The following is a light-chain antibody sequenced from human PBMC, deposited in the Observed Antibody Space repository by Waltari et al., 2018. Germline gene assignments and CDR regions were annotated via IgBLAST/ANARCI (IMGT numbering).Light chain of an antibody. Sequence: QSVLTQPPSASGVPGQRVTISCSGSISNIGSNAVSWYQQFPGTAPKLLIYKTNQRPSGVPYRFSGAKSGTSASLAITGLKSEDEADYYCAACDDSLNGQRVFGGGTKLTVL. CDR2: KTN. CDR1: ISNIGSNA. J-gene: IGLJ3*02. CDR3: AACDDSLNGQRV. V-gene: IGLV1-44*01.